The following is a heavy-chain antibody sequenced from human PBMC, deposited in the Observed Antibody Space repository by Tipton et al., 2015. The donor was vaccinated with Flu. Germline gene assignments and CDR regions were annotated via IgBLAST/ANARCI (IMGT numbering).Heavy chain of an antibody. Sequence: SLRLSCAASGFTFSSYSMNWVRQAPGKGLEWVSSISSSSSYIYYADSVKGRFTISRDNAKNSLYLQMNSLRAEDTAVYYCARDVKDIVVVPAAIAIGGYYYYGMDVWGQGPTVTVSS. CDR3: ARDVKDIVVVPAAIAIGGYYYYGMDV. CDR1: GFTFSSYS. D-gene: IGHD2-2*02. CDR2: ISSSSSYI. J-gene: IGHJ6*02. V-gene: IGHV3-21*01.